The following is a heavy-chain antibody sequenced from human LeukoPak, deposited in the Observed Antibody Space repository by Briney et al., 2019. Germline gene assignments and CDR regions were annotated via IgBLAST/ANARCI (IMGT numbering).Heavy chain of an antibody. J-gene: IGHJ4*02. CDR2: IYYSGST. Sequence: PSETLSLTCAVYGGSFSGYYWSWIRQPPGKGLEWIGSIYYSGSTYYNPSLKSRVTISVDTSKNQFSLKLSSVTAADTAVYYCARWIQLWKYYFDYWGQGTLVTVSS. V-gene: IGHV4-34*01. D-gene: IGHD5-18*01. CDR1: GGSFSGYY. CDR3: ARWIQLWKYYFDY.